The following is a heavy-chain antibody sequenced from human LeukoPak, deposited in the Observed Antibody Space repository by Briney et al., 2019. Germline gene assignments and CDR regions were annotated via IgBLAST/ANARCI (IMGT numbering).Heavy chain of an antibody. Sequence: GGSLRLSCAASGFTFSSYGMHWVRQAPGKGLEWVAVISYDGSNKYYADSVKGRFTISRDNSKNTLYLQMNSLRAEDTAVYYCAKMAVGANIGDYWGQGTLVTVSS. CDR2: ISYDGSNK. D-gene: IGHD1-26*01. CDR3: AKMAVGANIGDY. V-gene: IGHV3-30*18. CDR1: GFTFSSYG. J-gene: IGHJ4*02.